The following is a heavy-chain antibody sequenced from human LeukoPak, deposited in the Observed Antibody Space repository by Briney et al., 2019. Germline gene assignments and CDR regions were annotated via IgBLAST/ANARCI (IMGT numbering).Heavy chain of an antibody. CDR2: IKQDGSEK. D-gene: IGHD6-19*01. J-gene: IGHJ3*02. CDR3: ARVLGRQWPALKRGLYAFDI. V-gene: IGHV3-7*01. Sequence: GGSLRLSCAASGFTFSSYWTSWVRQAPGKGLEWVANIKQDGSEKYYVDSVKGRFTISRDNAKNSLYLQMNSLRAEDTAVYYCARVLGRQWPALKRGLYAFDIWGQGTMVTVSS. CDR1: GFTFSSYW.